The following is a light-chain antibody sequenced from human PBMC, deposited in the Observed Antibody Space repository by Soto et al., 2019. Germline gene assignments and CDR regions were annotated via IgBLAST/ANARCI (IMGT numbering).Light chain of an antibody. CDR2: EVS. V-gene: IGLV2-14*01. CDR3: NSYTNTAARV. Sequence: QSALTQPASVSGSPGQSITISCTGTSSDVGAHNFVSWYQQHPGKAPKLMIYEVSNRPSGVSDRFSGSKSGNTASLTISGLQAEDEADYYCNSYTNTAARVFGTGTKVIV. CDR1: SSDVGAHNF. J-gene: IGLJ1*01.